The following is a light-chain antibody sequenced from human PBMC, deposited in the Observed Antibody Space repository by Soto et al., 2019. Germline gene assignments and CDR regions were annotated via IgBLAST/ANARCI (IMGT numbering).Light chain of an antibody. CDR1: RSGVGSYNR. V-gene: IGLV2-18*02. Sequence: QSLLTQPPSLSGSPGQSVPVSCTGTRSGVGSYNRVSWYQQPPGTAPKLIIYEVSNRPSGVPDRFSGSKSGNTASLTISGLQAEDEADYYCSSFTSSTTYVFGTGTKVTVL. CDR2: EVS. J-gene: IGLJ1*01. CDR3: SSFTSSTTYV.